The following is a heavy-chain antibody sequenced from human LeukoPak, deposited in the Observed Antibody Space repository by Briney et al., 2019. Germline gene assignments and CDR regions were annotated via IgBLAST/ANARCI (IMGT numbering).Heavy chain of an antibody. J-gene: IGHJ4*02. D-gene: IGHD1-14*01. V-gene: IGHV3-74*01. Sequence: GGSLRLSCAASGFTFSNYWMHWVRQAPGKGLAWVSHINSDGRRTNYAASVKGRFTISRDNAKNTLYLQMNSLRAEDTAVYYCARQPDYWGQGTLVTVSS. CDR3: ARQPDY. CDR2: INSDGRRT. CDR1: GFTFSNYW.